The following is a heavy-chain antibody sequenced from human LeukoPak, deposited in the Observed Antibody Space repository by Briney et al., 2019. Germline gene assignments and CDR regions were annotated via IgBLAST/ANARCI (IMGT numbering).Heavy chain of an antibody. V-gene: IGHV1-69*04. D-gene: IGHD6-19*01. CDR2: IIPILGIA. J-gene: IGHJ4*02. CDR3: ARDSVAVAATPFDH. CDR1: GGTFSSYV. Sequence: AVKVSCKASGGTFSSYVISGVRQAPGQGLEWMRRIIPILGIANYAQTFQGRVTNTADKSTNTEYMELRSQRSEDKAVYYGARDSVAVAATPFDHWGQGTLVTVSS.